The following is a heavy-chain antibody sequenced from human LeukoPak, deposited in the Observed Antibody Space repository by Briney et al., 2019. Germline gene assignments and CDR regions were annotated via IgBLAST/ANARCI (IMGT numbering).Heavy chain of an antibody. CDR2: IYTNGNT. CDR3: VYGDYPLTY. Sequence: GGSLRLSCVASGLTVTNNYWNWVRQPPGKGLEWISLIYTNGNTQYADSVKGRFTFSRDISKNTLYLQMNSLRVEDTGVYYCVYGDYPLTYWGQGTLVSVSS. J-gene: IGHJ4*02. V-gene: IGHV3-66*01. D-gene: IGHD4-17*01. CDR1: GLTVTNNY.